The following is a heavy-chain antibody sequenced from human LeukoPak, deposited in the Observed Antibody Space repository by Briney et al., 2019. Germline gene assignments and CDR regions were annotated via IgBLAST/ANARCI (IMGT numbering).Heavy chain of an antibody. V-gene: IGHV3-11*01. CDR3: ARETLGVAAFDI. CDR2: ISNSGSII. CDR1: GFTFSDYY. J-gene: IGHJ3*02. D-gene: IGHD3-16*01. Sequence: GGSLRLSCAASGFTFSDYYMSWIRQGPGKGLEWVSYISNSGSIIKYADSVKGRFTISRANAKKSVYLQMNSLRPEDTAVYYCARETLGVAAFDIWGQGTVVTVSS.